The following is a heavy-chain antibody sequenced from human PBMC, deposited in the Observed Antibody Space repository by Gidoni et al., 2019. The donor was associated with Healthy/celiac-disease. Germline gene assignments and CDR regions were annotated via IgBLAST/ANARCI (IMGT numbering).Heavy chain of an antibody. CDR2: IYYSGST. J-gene: IGHJ5*02. V-gene: IGHV4-59*01. CDR1: GGSIRSYY. CDR3: AREAAVAENWFDP. D-gene: IGHD6-19*01. Sequence: QVQLQESGPGLVKPSETLSLTCTVSGGSIRSYYWSWIRQPPGKGLEWIGYIYYSGSTNYNPSLKSRVTISVDTSKNQFSLKLSSVTAADTAVYYCAREAAVAENWFDPWGQGTLVTVSS.